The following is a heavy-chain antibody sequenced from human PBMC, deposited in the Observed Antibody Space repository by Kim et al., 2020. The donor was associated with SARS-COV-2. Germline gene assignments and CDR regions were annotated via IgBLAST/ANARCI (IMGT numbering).Heavy chain of an antibody. D-gene: IGHD3-10*01. Sequence: ASVKVSCKASGYTFTNYYMHWVRQPPGQGLEWMGIINPSGADTRYAQKFQGRFTMTRDTSTSTVYMELYSLRSEDTAVYYCARDSYGSGYYYGMDVWGQG. J-gene: IGHJ6*02. CDR1: GYTFTNYY. CDR2: INPSGADT. V-gene: IGHV1-46*01. CDR3: ARDSYGSGYYYGMDV.